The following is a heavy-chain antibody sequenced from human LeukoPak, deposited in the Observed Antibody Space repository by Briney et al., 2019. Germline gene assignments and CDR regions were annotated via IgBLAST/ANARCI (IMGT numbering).Heavy chain of an antibody. CDR2: IFWNDDK. V-gene: IGHV2-5*01. CDR3: AHRLYSSGWYGGGVFDY. D-gene: IGHD6-19*01. Sequence: SVPTLVNPTQTLTLTCTFSLASLSTGGVGVSWIRQPPVKALEWLALIFWNDDKRYSPYLKSRLTITKNTSKNQVVLTMANMDPVDTATYYCAHRLYSSGWYGGGVFDYWGQGTLVTVSS. J-gene: IGHJ4*02. CDR1: LASLSTGGVG.